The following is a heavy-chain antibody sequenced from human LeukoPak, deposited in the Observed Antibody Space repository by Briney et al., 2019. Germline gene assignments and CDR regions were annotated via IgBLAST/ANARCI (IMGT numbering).Heavy chain of an antibody. J-gene: IGHJ4*02. V-gene: IGHV4-30-4*01. CDR2: IYYSRST. Sequence: PSQTLPLTCTVSGGSISSGDYYWSWIRQPPGKGLEWIGYIYYSRSTYYNPSLKSRVTISVDTSKNQFSLKLSSVTAADTAVYYCARGDQVGATPFDYWGQGTLVTVSS. D-gene: IGHD1-26*01. CDR3: ARGDQVGATPFDY. CDR1: GGSISSGDYY.